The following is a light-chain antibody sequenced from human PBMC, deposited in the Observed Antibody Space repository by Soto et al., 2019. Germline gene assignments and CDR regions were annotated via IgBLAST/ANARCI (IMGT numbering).Light chain of an antibody. CDR3: CSFTSITTYV. Sequence: QSVLTQPASVSGSLGQSITISCTGTSSDVGAYNYVSWYQQQPGKAPKLMISEVSNRPSGVSNRFSGSKSGNTASLIISGLQAEDEAGYYCCSFTSITTYVFGTGTKV. V-gene: IGLV2-14*01. CDR2: EVS. J-gene: IGLJ1*01. CDR1: SSDVGAYNY.